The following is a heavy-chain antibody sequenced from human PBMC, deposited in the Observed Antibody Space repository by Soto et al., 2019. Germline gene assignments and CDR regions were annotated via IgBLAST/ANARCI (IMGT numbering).Heavy chain of an antibody. Sequence: QLVESRGGLVKPGGPHRLSCAASAFTFTNAWMNWVRQAPGTGPEWVGRIKSKSQGGTADYAAPVKGRFDISRDDSKNTLYLQMTSLQHVDTAVYFWATEREGTVTLLRGLEPGAFDVWGLGTMVTVSS. CDR2: IKSKSQGGTA. V-gene: IGHV3-15*07. J-gene: IGHJ3*01. D-gene: IGHD3-10*01. CDR1: AFTFTNAW. CDR3: ATEREGTVTLLRGLEPGAFDV.